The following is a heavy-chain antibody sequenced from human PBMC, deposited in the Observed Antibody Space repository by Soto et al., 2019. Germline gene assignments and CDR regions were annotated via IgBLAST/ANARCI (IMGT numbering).Heavy chain of an antibody. V-gene: IGHV4-39*01. D-gene: IGHD1-26*01. CDR1: GGSISSSSYY. CDR2: IYYSGST. Sequence: SETLSLTCTVSGGSISSSSYYWGWIRQPPGKGLEWIGSIYYSGSTYYNPSLKSRVTISVDTSKNQFSLKLSSVTAADTAVYYCARGGATRHTDLDSWGQGTLVTVSS. J-gene: IGHJ5*01. CDR3: ARGGATRHTDLDS.